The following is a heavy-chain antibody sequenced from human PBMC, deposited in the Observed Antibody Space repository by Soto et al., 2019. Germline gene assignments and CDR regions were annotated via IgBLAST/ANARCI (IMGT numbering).Heavy chain of an antibody. J-gene: IGHJ3*02. CDR2: VSSNGGST. V-gene: IGHV3-64*01. CDR1: GFTFSSYA. Sequence: EVQLVESGGGLVQPGGSLRLSCAASGFTFSSYAMHWVRQAPGKGLEYVSAVSSNGGSTYYANSVKGRFTISRDNSRNTLYLQMGSLRSEDMAGYYCERLGVNDAFDIWGQGTMVTVSS. CDR3: ERLGVNDAFDI. D-gene: IGHD1-26*01.